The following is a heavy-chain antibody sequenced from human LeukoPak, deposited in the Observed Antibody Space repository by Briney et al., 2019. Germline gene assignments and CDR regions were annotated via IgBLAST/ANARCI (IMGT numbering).Heavy chain of an antibody. Sequence: SETLSLTCTVSGGSISSSSYYWGWIRQPPGKGLEWIGSIYYSGSTYYNPSLKSRATISVDTSKNQFSLKLSSVTAADTAVYYCARLRYRKYYYGSGSYYRFDYWGQGTLVTVSS. V-gene: IGHV4-39*01. D-gene: IGHD3-10*01. CDR3: ARLRYRKYYYGSGSYYRFDY. J-gene: IGHJ4*02. CDR1: GGSISSSSYY. CDR2: IYYSGST.